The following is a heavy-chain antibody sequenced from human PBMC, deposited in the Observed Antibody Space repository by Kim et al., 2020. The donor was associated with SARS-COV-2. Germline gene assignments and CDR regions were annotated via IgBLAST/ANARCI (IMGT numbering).Heavy chain of an antibody. CDR3: ARGKYYYDGSGNPRFWYFDL. J-gene: IGHJ2*01. D-gene: IGHD3-22*01. CDR1: GGSISYYY. V-gene: IGHV4-59*01. CDR2: VFDSGST. Sequence: SETLSLTCTVSGGSISYYYWSWIRQPPGKGLEWIGYVFDSGSTNYNPSLKSRVTISLDTSKNQFSLQLTSVTAADTAVYYCARGKYYYDGSGNPRFWYFDLWGRGTLVTVSS.